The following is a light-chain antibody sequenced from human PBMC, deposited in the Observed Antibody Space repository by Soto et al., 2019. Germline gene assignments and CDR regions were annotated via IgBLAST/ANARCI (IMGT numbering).Light chain of an antibody. CDR3: ISYAVGDNWV. CDR1: TSDVGGFNY. V-gene: IGLV2-8*01. Sequence: QSALTQPPSASGSPGQSVTISCTGTTSDVGGFNYVSWYQQHPGKAPKLMIYEVTKRPSGVPDRFSGSKSGNTASLTVSGLQADDEADYYCISYAVGDNWVFGGGTQLTVL. CDR2: EVT. J-gene: IGLJ3*02.